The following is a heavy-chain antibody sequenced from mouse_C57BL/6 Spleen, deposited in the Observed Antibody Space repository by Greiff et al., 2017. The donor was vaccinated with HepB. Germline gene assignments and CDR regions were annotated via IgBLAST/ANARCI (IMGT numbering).Heavy chain of an antibody. CDR3: ARGQRKNFDY. Sequence: EVKLQESGGGLVKPGGSLKLSCAASGFTFSDYGMHWVRQAPEKGLEWVAYISSGSSTIYYADTVKGRFTISRDNAKNTLFLQMTSLRSEDTAMYYCARGQRKNFDYWGQGTTLTVSS. J-gene: IGHJ2*01. CDR2: ISSGSSTI. V-gene: IGHV5-17*01. CDR1: GFTFSDYG. D-gene: IGHD3-3*01.